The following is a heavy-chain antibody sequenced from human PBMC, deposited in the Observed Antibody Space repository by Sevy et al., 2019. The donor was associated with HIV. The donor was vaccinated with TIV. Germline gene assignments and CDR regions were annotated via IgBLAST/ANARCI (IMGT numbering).Heavy chain of an antibody. CDR3: ARDFTIFGVVSGIDY. D-gene: IGHD3-3*01. CDR2: ISDDSRYI. V-gene: IGHV3-21*04. CDR1: GFTFRTYS. Sequence: GGSLRLSCAASGFTFRTYSMNWVRQAPGKGLEWLSSISDDSRYIYYSDSVKGRFTISRANTKNLLYLQNINLRVEGTAIYYCARDFTIFGVVSGIDYWGQGNLVTVSS. J-gene: IGHJ4*02.